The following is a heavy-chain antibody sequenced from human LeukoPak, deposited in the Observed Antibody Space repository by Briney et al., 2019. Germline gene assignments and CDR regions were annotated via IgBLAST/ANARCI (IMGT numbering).Heavy chain of an antibody. CDR2: IKPDGNEK. D-gene: IGHD4-17*01. V-gene: IGHV3-7*01. J-gene: IGHJ4*02. CDR3: ATTSRTVTGLGY. Sequence: GGPLRLSCTASGFTLTTYWLTWVRQAPGKGLEWVANIKPDGNEKYYVDSVKGRFTISRDNAENSLYLQMNSLRAEDTAIYYCATTSRTVTGLGYWGQGTLVTVSS. CDR1: GFTLTTYW.